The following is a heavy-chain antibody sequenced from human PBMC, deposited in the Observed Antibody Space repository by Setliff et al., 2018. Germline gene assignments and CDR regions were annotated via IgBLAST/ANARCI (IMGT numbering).Heavy chain of an antibody. D-gene: IGHD2-15*01. J-gene: IGHJ5*02. CDR2: IGAYNGNT. V-gene: IGHV1-18*01. CDR3: ARVTLSYCSGGSCYGWFDP. Sequence: ASVKVSCKASGYTFTSYGISWVRQAPGQGLEWMGWIGAYNGNTNYAQKLQGRVTMTTDTSTSTAYMELRSLRSDDTAVYYCARVTLSYCSGGSCYGWFDPWGQGTQVTVSS. CDR1: GYTFTSYG.